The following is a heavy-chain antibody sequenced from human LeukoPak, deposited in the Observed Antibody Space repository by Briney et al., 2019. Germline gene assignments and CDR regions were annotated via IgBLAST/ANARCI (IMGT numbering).Heavy chain of an antibody. D-gene: IGHD3-22*01. CDR1: GFTFSNFG. CDR3: AKANGYYDY. Sequence: GGSLRLSCAASGFTFSNFGMSWVRQAPGRGLEWVSGISGGGDTTYYAESVKGRFTISRDNSKNTLFLQMNSLSAEDTAVYYCAKANGYYDYWGQGTLVAVSS. CDR2: ISGGGDTT. J-gene: IGHJ4*02. V-gene: IGHV3-23*01.